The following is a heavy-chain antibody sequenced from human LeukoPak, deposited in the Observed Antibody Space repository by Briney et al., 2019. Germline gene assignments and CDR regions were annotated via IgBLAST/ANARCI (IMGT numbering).Heavy chain of an antibody. Sequence: GGSLRLSCAASGVTFSSYTMNWVRQAPAKGPEWVSSITSSSSYIYYADSVKGRFPISRDNARNSLYLQMNSLRAEDTALYYCARGVWNDEGLDSWGQGTLVIVSS. V-gene: IGHV3-21*01. CDR3: ARGVWNDEGLDS. J-gene: IGHJ4*02. CDR2: ITSSSSYI. CDR1: GVTFSSYT. D-gene: IGHD1-1*01.